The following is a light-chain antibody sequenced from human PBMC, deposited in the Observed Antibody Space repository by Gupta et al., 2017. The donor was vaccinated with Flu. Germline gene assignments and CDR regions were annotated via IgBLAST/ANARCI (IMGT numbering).Light chain of an antibody. Sequence: SLGERATISCKSSQSVLYSRNNENYLLWYQQKSGQPPKLLIYRASTRAAGVPVRFSGSGSGTDFTLTISSLQAEDVAVYYCQQYSTTPYTFGQGTRVEIK. J-gene: IGKJ2*01. CDR2: RAS. CDR3: QQYSTTPYT. V-gene: IGKV4-1*01. CDR1: QSVLYSRNNENY.